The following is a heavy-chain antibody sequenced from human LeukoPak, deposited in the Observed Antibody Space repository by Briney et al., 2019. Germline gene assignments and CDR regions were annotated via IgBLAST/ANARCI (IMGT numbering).Heavy chain of an antibody. CDR3: ANIAAAGLIDY. Sequence: GGSLRLSCAASGFTFSSYAMSWVRQAPGTGLEWVSAISGSGGSTYYADSVKGRFTISRDNSKNTMYLQMNSLRAEDTAVYYCANIAAAGLIDYWGQGTLVTVSS. CDR2: ISGSGGST. J-gene: IGHJ4*02. D-gene: IGHD6-13*01. V-gene: IGHV3-23*01. CDR1: GFTFSSYA.